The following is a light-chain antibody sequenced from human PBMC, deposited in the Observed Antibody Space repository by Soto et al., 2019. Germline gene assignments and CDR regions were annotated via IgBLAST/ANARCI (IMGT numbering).Light chain of an antibody. CDR1: NY. J-gene: IGLJ1*01. V-gene: IGLV2-11*01. Sequence: QSALTQPRSVSGSPGQSVTISCTGTNYVSWYQQHPGKAPKLLIYHVSKRPSGVPDRFSGSKSGNTASLTISGLQAEDEADYYWCTDAGSYKVFGSGTKLTVL. CDR2: HVS. CDR3: CTDAGSYKV.